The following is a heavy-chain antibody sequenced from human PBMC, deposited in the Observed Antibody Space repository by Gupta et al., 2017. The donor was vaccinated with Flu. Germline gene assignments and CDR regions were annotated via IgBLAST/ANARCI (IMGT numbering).Heavy chain of an antibody. CDR2: IYYSGST. Sequence: QLQLQESGPGLVKPSETLSLTCTVSGGSISSSSYYWGWIRQPPGKGLEWIGSIYYSGSTYYNPSLKSRVTISVDTSKNQFSLKLSSVTAADTAVYYCARHGEREQLLWFGELLYFDYWGQGTLVTVSS. CDR1: GGSISSSSYY. D-gene: IGHD3-10*01. J-gene: IGHJ4*02. CDR3: ARHGEREQLLWFGELLYFDY. V-gene: IGHV4-39*01.